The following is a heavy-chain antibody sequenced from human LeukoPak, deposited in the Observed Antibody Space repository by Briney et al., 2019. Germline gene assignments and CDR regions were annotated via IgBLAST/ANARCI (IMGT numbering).Heavy chain of an antibody. V-gene: IGHV1-69*13. CDR1: GGTFSSYA. CDR3: ARSPHEDYDILTVGDMDV. J-gene: IGHJ6*03. CDR2: IIPMFGTA. Sequence: SVKVSCKASGGTFSSYAISWVRQAPGQGLEWMGGIIPMFGTANYAQKFQGRVTITADESTSTAYMELSSLRSEDTAVYYCARSPHEDYDILTVGDMDVWGRGTTVTVSS. D-gene: IGHD3-9*01.